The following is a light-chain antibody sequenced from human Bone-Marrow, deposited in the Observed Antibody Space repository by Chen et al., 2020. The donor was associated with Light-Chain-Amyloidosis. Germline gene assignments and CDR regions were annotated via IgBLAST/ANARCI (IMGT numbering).Light chain of an antibody. V-gene: IGLV3-21*02. Sequence: SHVLTPPSSLSLAPGQTATIACGGNNIASTSVHWYQQPPGQAPLLVVYDDSDRPSGIPERLSGSNSGNTATLTISRVEAGDEADYYCQVWDRSSDRPVFGGGTKLTVL. CDR3: QVWDRSSDRPV. J-gene: IGLJ3*02. CDR2: DDS. CDR1: NIASTS.